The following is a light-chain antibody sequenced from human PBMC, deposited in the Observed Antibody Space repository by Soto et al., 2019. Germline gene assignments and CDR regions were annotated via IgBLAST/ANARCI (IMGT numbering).Light chain of an antibody. J-gene: IGKJ4*01. CDR1: PGIKNY. V-gene: IGKV1-27*01. CDR3: QNYNSGPLT. Sequence: DIQMTQSPSSLSASVGDRVTITCRASPGIKNYLAWYQQKLGKVPTLLIYATSTLQSGVPSRFSGSGSGTDFTLTITSLQPEDVATYYCQNYNSGPLTFGGGTKVEI. CDR2: ATS.